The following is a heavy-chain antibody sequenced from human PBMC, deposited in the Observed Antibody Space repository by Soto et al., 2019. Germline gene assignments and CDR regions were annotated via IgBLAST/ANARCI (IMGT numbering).Heavy chain of an antibody. CDR3: ARGPTDYYDNSANYFLDY. V-gene: IGHV1-18*01. CDR1: GYPFITYG. D-gene: IGHD3-22*01. CDR2: ISTYNGNT. Sequence: QVQLVQSGAEVKKPRASVKVSCKASGYPFITYGVSWVRQAPGQGIDWLGWISTYNGNTRYAERLQGRVTMTTDTTTNTAYMELRNLRSDDTAVYYCARGPTDYYDNSANYFLDYWGQGTLVTVSS. J-gene: IGHJ4*02.